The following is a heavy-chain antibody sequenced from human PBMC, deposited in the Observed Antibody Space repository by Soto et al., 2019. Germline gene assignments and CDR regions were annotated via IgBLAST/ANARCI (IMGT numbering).Heavy chain of an antibody. CDR1: GGTFSSYA. D-gene: IGHD1-26*01. Sequence: QVQLVQSGAEVKKPGSSVKVSCKASGGTFSSYAISWVRQAPGQGLEWMGGIIPIFGTANYAQKFQGRVTISADESTRTAYMELSSLRSEDTAVYYCAREYSGSYFRLDYYYYYGMDVWGQGPTVTVSS. V-gene: IGHV1-69*01. CDR2: IIPIFGTA. J-gene: IGHJ6*02. CDR3: AREYSGSYFRLDYYYYYGMDV.